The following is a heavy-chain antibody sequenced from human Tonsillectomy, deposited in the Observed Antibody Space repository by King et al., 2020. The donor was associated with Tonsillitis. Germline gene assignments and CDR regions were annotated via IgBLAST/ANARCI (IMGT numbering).Heavy chain of an antibody. Sequence: VQLVESGGGLVEPGGSLRLSCAASGFTFNTYDMNWVRQAPGKGLEWVSSISSTSIYIFYAGSIKGRFTISRDNAKNSLYLQMNSLRAEDTAVYYCARVPGMIRGVNFDYWGQGTLVTVSS. V-gene: IGHV3-21*01. CDR1: GFTFNTYD. CDR3: ARVPGMIRGVNFDY. CDR2: ISSTSIYI. D-gene: IGHD3-10*01. J-gene: IGHJ4*02.